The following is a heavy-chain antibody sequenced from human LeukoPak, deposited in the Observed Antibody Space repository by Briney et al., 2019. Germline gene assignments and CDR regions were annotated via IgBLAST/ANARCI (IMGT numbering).Heavy chain of an antibody. CDR2: IKPNSGVT. CDR1: GYTFATYF. V-gene: IGHV1-2*02. D-gene: IGHD2-21*02. Sequence: ASVKVSCKTSGYTFATYFMHWVRQAPGQGLEWLGYIKPNSGVTNYAQKFRGRVTMTWDTPISTAYIELSGLTSDDTAIYYCARPTYCGSNCYFNFDYWGQGTLVIVSS. CDR3: ARPTYCGSNCYFNFDY. J-gene: IGHJ4*02.